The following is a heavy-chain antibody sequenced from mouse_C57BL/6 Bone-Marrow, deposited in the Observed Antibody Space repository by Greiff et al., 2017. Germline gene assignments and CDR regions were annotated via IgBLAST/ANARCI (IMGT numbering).Heavy chain of an antibody. CDR2: IDPSDSYT. CDR1: GYTFTSYW. D-gene: IGHD2-4*01. Sequence: QVQLQQPGAELVMPGASVKLSCKASGYTFTSYWMHWVKQRPGQGLEWIGEIDPSDSYTNYNQKFKGKSTLTVDKTSSTAYIQLSSLTSEDSAVYYCARSGDYGDYYAMDYWGQGTSVTVSS. CDR3: ARSGDYGDYYAMDY. V-gene: IGHV1-69*01. J-gene: IGHJ4*01.